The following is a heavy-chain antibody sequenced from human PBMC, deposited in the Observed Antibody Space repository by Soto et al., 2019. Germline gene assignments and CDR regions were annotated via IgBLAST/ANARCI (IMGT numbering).Heavy chain of an antibody. Sequence: SETLFLTCAVSGHSISSGYFWGWLRQPPGKGLEWIGSIYYGGTAYYNPSLKSRVTISLDMSKNQFSLSLSSVTAADTAFYYCARDGSVGTGWFDPWGQGTLVTVSS. J-gene: IGHJ5*02. CDR1: GHSISSGYF. D-gene: IGHD1-26*01. CDR3: ARDGSVGTGWFDP. V-gene: IGHV4-38-2*02. CDR2: IYYGGTA.